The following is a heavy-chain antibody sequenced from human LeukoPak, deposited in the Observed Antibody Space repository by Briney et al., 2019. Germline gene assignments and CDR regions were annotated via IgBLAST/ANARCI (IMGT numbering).Heavy chain of an antibody. CDR2: IIPIFGTA. CDR1: GGTFSSYA. Sequence: SVKVSCKASGGTFSSYAISWVRQAPGQGLEWMGGIIPIFGTANYAQKFQGRVTITTDESTSTAYMELSSLRSEDTAVYYCARGLLEWLYFDYWGQGTLVTASS. J-gene: IGHJ4*02. CDR3: ARGLLEWLYFDY. D-gene: IGHD3-3*01. V-gene: IGHV1-69*05.